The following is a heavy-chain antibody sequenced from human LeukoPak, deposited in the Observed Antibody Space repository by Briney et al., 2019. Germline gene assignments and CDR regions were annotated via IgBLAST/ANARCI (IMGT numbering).Heavy chain of an antibody. CDR3: ARSGGNSMFDY. Sequence: EASVTISCKASGGTFSSYAISWVRQAPGQGLEWMGGIIPIFGTANYAQKFQGRVTITADESTSTAYMELSSLRSEDTAVYYCARSGGNSMFDYWGQGTLVTVSS. J-gene: IGHJ4*02. V-gene: IGHV1-69*13. CDR2: IIPIFGTA. CDR1: GGTFSSYA. D-gene: IGHD4-23*01.